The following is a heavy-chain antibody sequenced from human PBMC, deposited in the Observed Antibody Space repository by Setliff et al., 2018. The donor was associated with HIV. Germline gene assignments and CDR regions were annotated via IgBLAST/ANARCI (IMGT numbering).Heavy chain of an antibody. Sequence: SETLSLTCTVSGGSISSYYWSWIRQPPGKGLEWIGYIYYSGSTNYKPSLKSRVSISVDTSKNQFSLKLSSVTAADTAVYYCARSDTTMPRGRPFYMDDRGKGTTVTVSS. CDR1: GGSISSYY. V-gene: IGHV4-59*01. CDR2: IYYSGST. J-gene: IGHJ6*03. D-gene: IGHD3-10*01. CDR3: ARSDTTMPRGRPFYMDD.